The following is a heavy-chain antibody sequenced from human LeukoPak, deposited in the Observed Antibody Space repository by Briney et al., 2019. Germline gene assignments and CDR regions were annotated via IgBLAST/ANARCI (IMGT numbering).Heavy chain of an antibody. Sequence: GESLKISFKGSGYRFTSYWIGWVRPMPGKGVEWMGIIYPGDSDTRYSPSFQGRVTISADKSISTAYLQWSSLKASDTAMYYCARYDSSGPLDYWGQGTLVTVSS. CDR3: ARYDSSGPLDY. CDR2: IYPGDSDT. D-gene: IGHD3-22*01. J-gene: IGHJ4*02. CDR1: GYRFTSYW. V-gene: IGHV5-51*01.